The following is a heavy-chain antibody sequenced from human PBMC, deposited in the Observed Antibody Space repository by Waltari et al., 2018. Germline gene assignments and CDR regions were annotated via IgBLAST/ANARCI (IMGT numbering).Heavy chain of an antibody. CDR3: APLPGGSGQTFDY. CDR1: GYTFIDSF. J-gene: IGHJ4*02. V-gene: IGHV1-69-2*01. D-gene: IGHD3-10*01. Sequence: EVQLVQSGAEGQTPGATVKISGKASGYTFIDSFMHWVQQAPGKGLEGVGRIDPEDGETVYAEKFQGRVTITADTSTDTSYLELSSLRSDDTAVYYCAPLPGGSGQTFDYWGQGTLLTVSS. CDR2: IDPEDGET.